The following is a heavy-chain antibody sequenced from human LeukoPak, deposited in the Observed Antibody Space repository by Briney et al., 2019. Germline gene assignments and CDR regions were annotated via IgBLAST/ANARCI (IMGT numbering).Heavy chain of an antibody. CDR2: IYPGDSDV. CDR1: GYSFTTYW. J-gene: IGHJ6*02. Sequence: GESLKISCKASGYSFTTYWIAWVRQMPDKGLEWMGIIYPGDSDVTYSPSFQGQVTISTDKSISTAYLQWGSLRVSDAAIYYCARRIAAAGADGLDVWGQGTTVTVSS. CDR3: ARRIAAAGADGLDV. V-gene: IGHV5-51*01. D-gene: IGHD6-13*01.